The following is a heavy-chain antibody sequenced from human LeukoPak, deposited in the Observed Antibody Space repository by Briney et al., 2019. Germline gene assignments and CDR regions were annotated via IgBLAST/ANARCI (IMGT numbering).Heavy chain of an antibody. J-gene: IGHJ3*02. Sequence: GGSLRLSCAASGFTFSSHWMHWVRHAPGKGLVWVSRINGDGSNTTYADSVEGRFTISRDNAKNTLYLQMNSLRAEDTAVYHCARSKRWYSTDAYIWGQGTMVTVSS. CDR2: INGDGSNT. CDR3: ARSKRWYSTDAYI. CDR1: GFTFSSHW. D-gene: IGHD2-15*01. V-gene: IGHV3-74*03.